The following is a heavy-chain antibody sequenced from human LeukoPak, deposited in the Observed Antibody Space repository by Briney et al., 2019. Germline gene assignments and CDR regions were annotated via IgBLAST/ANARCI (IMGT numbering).Heavy chain of an antibody. V-gene: IGHV3-49*04. J-gene: IGHJ4*02. CDR2: IRSKAYGGTT. D-gene: IGHD3-10*01. CDR1: GFTFGDYA. CDR3: TRDPADLEFGEGYFDY. Sequence: PGGSLRLSCTASGFTFGDYAMSWVRQAPGRGLEWVGFIRSKAYGGTTEYAASVKGRFTISRDDSKSIAYLQMNSLKTEDTAVYYCTRDPADLEFGEGYFDYWGQGTLVTVSS.